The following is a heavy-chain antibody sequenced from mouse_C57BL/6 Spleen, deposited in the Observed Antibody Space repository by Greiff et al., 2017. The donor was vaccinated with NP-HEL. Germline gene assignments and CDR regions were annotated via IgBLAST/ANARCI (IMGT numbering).Heavy chain of an antibody. Sequence: VQLQQPGAELVRPGTSVKLSCKASGYTFTSYWMHWVKQRPGQGLEWIGVIDPSDSYTNYNQKFKGKATLTVDTSSSTAYMQLSSLTSEDSAVYYCVADYYGSSSHYAMDYWGQGTSVTVSS. D-gene: IGHD1-1*01. J-gene: IGHJ4*01. CDR2: IDPSDSYT. CDR1: GYTFTSYW. CDR3: VADYYGSSSHYAMDY. V-gene: IGHV1-59*01.